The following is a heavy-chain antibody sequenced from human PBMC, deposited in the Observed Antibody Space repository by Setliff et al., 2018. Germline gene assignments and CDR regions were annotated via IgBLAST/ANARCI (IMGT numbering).Heavy chain of an antibody. J-gene: IGHJ6*04. V-gene: IGHV3-30*07. Sequence: PGGSLRLSCVASGFSFSTYTVHWVRQAPGKGLEWISADGANEYYADSVKGRFAVSRDNTNNSVYLQMNSLGTDDTAVYYCARDGSIEVGPGTNQELDVWGTGTTVTVSS. CDR3: ARDGSIEVGPGTNQELDV. CDR2: SADGANE. CDR1: GFSFSTYT. D-gene: IGHD2-2*01.